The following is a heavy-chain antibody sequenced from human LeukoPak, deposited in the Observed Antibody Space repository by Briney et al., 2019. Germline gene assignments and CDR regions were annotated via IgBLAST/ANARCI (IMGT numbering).Heavy chain of an antibody. D-gene: IGHD3-3*01. Sequence: ASVKVSCKASGYTFTSYGISWVRQAPGQGLEWMGWINPNSGGTNYAQKFQGRVTMTRDTSISTAYMELSRLRSDDTAVYYCARRITIFGVVAENHYFDYWGQGTLVTVSS. CDR1: GYTFTSYG. J-gene: IGHJ4*02. CDR2: INPNSGGT. V-gene: IGHV1-2*02. CDR3: ARRITIFGVVAENHYFDY.